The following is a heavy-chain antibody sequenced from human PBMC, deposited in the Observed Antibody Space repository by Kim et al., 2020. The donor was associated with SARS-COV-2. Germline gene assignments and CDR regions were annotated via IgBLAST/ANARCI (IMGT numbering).Heavy chain of an antibody. Sequence: GGSLRLSCAASGFTFSSFWMHWVRQAPGTGLMWVSRINNVGSATIYADSVKGRFTISRDNAKSTLYLQMNSLRVEDTAVYYCVRGSGNFGYGMGVWGQGTTVTVYS. D-gene: IGHD3-3*01. CDR2: INNVGSAT. J-gene: IGHJ6*02. V-gene: IGHV3-74*01. CDR3: VRGSGNFGYGMGV. CDR1: GFTFSSFW.